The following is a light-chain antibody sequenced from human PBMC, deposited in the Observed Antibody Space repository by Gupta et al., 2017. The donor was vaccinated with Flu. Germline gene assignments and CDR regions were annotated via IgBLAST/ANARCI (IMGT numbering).Light chain of an antibody. V-gene: IGLV2-14*01. CDR1: SDVGANNY. CDR3: SSYRSSSTSFF. J-gene: IGLJ1*01. Sequence: SDVGANNYVSWYQQHPGKAPKVMIYGVNNRPSGVSDRFSGSKSGNTASLTISGLQAEDEADYYCSSYRSSSTSFFSGTGTKVTVL. CDR2: GVN.